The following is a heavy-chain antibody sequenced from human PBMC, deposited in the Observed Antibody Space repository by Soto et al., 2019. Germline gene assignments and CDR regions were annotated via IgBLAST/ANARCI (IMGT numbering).Heavy chain of an antibody. J-gene: IGHJ6*02. CDR1: GYSVTSYW. Sequence: GESLKISCKGSGYSVTSYWIGWVRQMPGKGLEWMGIIYPGDSDTRYSPSFQGQVTISADKSISTAYLQWSSLKASDTAMYYCARTSAAGKYYYGMAVWGQGTTVTVSS. CDR2: IYPGDSDT. V-gene: IGHV5-51*01. D-gene: IGHD6-13*01. CDR3: ARTSAAGKYYYGMAV.